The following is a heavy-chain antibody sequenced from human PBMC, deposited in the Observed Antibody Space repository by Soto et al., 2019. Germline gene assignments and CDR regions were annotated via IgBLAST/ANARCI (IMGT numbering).Heavy chain of an antibody. CDR3: AKWPNCISTSCYYRVQRNYYGMDV. J-gene: IGHJ6*02. D-gene: IGHD2-2*01. CDR1: GFTFSSYG. CDR2: ISYDGSNK. Sequence: GGSLRLSCAASGFTFSSYGMHWVRQAPGKGLEWVAVISYDGSNKYYADSVKGRFTISRDNSKNTLYLQMNSLRAEDTAVYYCAKWPNCISTSCYYRVQRNYYGMDVWGQGTTVTVSS. V-gene: IGHV3-30*18.